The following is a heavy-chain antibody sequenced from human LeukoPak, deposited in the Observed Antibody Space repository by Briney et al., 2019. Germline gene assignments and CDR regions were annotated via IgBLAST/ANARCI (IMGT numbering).Heavy chain of an antibody. CDR1: GGSISSYY. CDR2: IYYSGTT. Sequence: SXXLSLTCTVSGGSISSYYWSWIRQPPGKGLEWIGYIYYSGTTNYNPSLNRRVTISVDTSKNQFSLKLSSVTAADTAVYYCARSDGYSHFDYWGQGTLVTVSS. V-gene: IGHV4-59*01. CDR3: ARSDGYSHFDY. J-gene: IGHJ4*02. D-gene: IGHD5-24*01.